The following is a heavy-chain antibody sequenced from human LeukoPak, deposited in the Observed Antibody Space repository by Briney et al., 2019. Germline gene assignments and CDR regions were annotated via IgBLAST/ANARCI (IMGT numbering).Heavy chain of an antibody. D-gene: IGHD6-6*01. J-gene: IGHJ3*02. CDR1: GGSISSYY. CDR2: IYTSGST. Sequence: SETLSLTCTDSGGSISSYYWSWIGQPAGKGLEWIGRIYTSGSTNYNPSLKSRVTMSVDTSKNQFSLKLSSVTAADTAVYYCARDLEYSSSVGAFDIWGQGTMVTVSS. CDR3: ARDLEYSSSVGAFDI. V-gene: IGHV4-4*07.